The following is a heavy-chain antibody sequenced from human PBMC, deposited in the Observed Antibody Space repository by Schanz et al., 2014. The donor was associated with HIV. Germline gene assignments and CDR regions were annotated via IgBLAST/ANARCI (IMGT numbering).Heavy chain of an antibody. D-gene: IGHD3-22*01. J-gene: IGHJ4*02. CDR1: GFTFSDYY. Sequence: VQLVESGGGLVKPGGSLRLSCAASGFTFSDYYMTWVRQAPGKGLEYVSSISASGGDTDYVDSVKGRFTISRDIAKNSLYLQMNSLRAEDTAVYFCARDSTDYFDSSGYCDYWGQGTLVIVSS. V-gene: IGHV3-11*06. CDR3: ARDSTDYFDSSGYCDY. CDR2: ISASGGDT.